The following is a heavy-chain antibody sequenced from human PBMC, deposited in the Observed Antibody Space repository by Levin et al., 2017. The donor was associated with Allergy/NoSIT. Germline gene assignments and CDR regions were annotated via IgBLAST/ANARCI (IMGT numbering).Heavy chain of an antibody. CDR3: AKELRLAFDY. CDR1: GFSFRSYA. Sequence: AGGSLRLSCAASGFSFRSYAMSWVRQAPGKGLEWVSGISGSGDVTTYYADSVKGRFTISRDDSKNTLNLQMNSLSAEDTAVYYCAKELRLAFDYWGQGTLVTVSS. CDR2: ISGSGDVTT. J-gene: IGHJ4*02. D-gene: IGHD3-16*01. V-gene: IGHV3-23*01.